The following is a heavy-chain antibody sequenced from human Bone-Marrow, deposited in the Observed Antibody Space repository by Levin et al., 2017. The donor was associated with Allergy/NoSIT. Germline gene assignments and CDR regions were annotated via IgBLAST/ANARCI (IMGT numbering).Heavy chain of an antibody. D-gene: IGHD3-16*01. CDR1: GFSLGDYT. V-gene: IGHV3-21*01. J-gene: IGHJ5*02. Sequence: GGSLRLSCLASGFSLGDYTVNWVRQAPGKGLEWVSSISGSSSYIFYADSIKGRFTISRDNTRNSVYLQMNSLRAEDTGVYFCARDQDSGFLSGLGWFDPWGQGTLVTVSS. CDR3: ARDQDSGFLSGLGWFDP. CDR2: ISGSSSYI.